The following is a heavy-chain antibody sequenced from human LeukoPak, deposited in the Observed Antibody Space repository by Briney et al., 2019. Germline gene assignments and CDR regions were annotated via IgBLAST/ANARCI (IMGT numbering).Heavy chain of an antibody. Sequence: GGSLRLSCAASGFTVSSNYMSWVRQAPGKGLEWASVIYSGGSTYYANSVKGRFSISRHNSKNTLYLQMNSLRAEDTAVYYCARVSTAVASFDYWGQGTLVTVSS. CDR3: ARVSTAVASFDY. CDR1: GFTVSSNY. CDR2: IYSGGST. D-gene: IGHD6-13*01. J-gene: IGHJ4*02. V-gene: IGHV3-53*04.